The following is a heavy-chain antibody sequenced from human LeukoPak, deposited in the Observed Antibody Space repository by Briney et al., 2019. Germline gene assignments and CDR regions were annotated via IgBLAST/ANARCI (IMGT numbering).Heavy chain of an antibody. J-gene: IGHJ4*02. Sequence: SETLSLTCTVSGGSISSGSYYWSWIRQPAGKGLEWNGRIYTSGSTNYNPSLKSRVTISVDTSKNQFSLKLSSVTAADTAVYYCARVRSYGPSGSYLDYWGQGTLVTVSS. CDR2: IYTSGST. CDR3: ARVRSYGPSGSYLDY. CDR1: GGSISSGSYY. D-gene: IGHD1-26*01. V-gene: IGHV4-61*02.